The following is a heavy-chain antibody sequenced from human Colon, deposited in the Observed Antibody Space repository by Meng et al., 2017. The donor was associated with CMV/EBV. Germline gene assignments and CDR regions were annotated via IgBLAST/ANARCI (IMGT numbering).Heavy chain of an antibody. CDR1: GFTFGAYP. V-gene: IGHV3-30*04. D-gene: IGHD4-11*01. J-gene: IGHJ5*02. Sequence: LSCAASGFTFGAYPIRWVRQAPGKGLEWVAIISHDGTEKYYAESVKGRFTISRDNSQNTVNVQMNSLRGDDTAVYYCARASNSSFDPWGQGTLVTVSS. CDR2: ISHDGTEK. CDR3: ARASNSSFDP.